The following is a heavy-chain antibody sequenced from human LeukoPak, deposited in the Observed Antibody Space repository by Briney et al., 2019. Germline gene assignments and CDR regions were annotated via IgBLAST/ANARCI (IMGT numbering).Heavy chain of an antibody. Sequence: ASVKVSCKASGYTFTGYYMHWVRQAPGQGLEWMGRINPNSGGTSYAQKFQGRVTMTRDTSISTAYMELSRLRSDDTAVYYCARLLTTVTTRVDYWGQGTLVTVSS. D-gene: IGHD4-17*01. CDR1: GYTFTGYY. V-gene: IGHV1-2*06. CDR2: INPNSGGT. CDR3: ARLLTTVTTRVDY. J-gene: IGHJ4*02.